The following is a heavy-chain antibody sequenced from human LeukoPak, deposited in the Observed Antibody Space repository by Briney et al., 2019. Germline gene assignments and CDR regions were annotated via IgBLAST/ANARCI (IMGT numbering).Heavy chain of an antibody. CDR3: AKEGWDKSYWYGRIDY. Sequence: PGRSLRLSCAASGFTFSSYGMHWVRQAPGKGLEWVAVIWYDGSNKYYADSVKGRFTISRDNPKNTLFLQMNSLRAEDTAVYYCAKEGWDKSYWYGRIDYWGQGTLVTVSS. V-gene: IGHV3-33*06. J-gene: IGHJ4*02. CDR2: IWYDGSNK. CDR1: GFTFSSYG. D-gene: IGHD2-8*02.